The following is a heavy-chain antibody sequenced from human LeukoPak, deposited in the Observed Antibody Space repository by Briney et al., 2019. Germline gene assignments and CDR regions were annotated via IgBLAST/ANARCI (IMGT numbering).Heavy chain of an antibody. Sequence: GASVKVSCKASGFTFTSSAMQWVRQARGQRLEWIGWIVVGSGNTNYAQKFQERVTITRDMSTSTAYMELSSLRSEDTAVYYCAASYMQWLAPGGSLRENWFDPWGQGTLVTVSS. CDR3: AASYMQWLAPGGSLRENWFDP. CDR1: GFTFTSSA. J-gene: IGHJ5*02. V-gene: IGHV1-58*02. CDR2: IVVGSGNT. D-gene: IGHD6-19*01.